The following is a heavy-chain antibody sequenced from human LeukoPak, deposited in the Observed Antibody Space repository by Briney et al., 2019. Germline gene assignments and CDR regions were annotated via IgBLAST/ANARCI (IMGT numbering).Heavy chain of an antibody. D-gene: IGHD2-15*01. Sequence: ASVKVSCKASGHTFTSYAMHWVRQAPGQRLEWMGWINAGNGSTKYSQKFQGRVTITRDTSASTAYMELSSLRSEDTAVYYCARGLVVAARGWFDPWGQGTLVTVSS. CDR2: INAGNGST. V-gene: IGHV1-3*01. J-gene: IGHJ5*02. CDR3: ARGLVVAARGWFDP. CDR1: GHTFTSYA.